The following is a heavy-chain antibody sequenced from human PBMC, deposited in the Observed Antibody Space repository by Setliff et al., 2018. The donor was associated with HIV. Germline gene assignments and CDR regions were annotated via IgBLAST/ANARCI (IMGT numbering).Heavy chain of an antibody. CDR1: GFSFRTYT. Sequence: GGSLRLSCAASGFSFRTYTXNWVRQAPGKGLEWVSSISSSSSYVYYADSVKGRFTVSRDNAKNSLSLRLNSLRVEDTAVYFCTRDLDYGDYGNAF. V-gene: IGHV3-21*01. CDR3: TRDLDYGDYGNAF. D-gene: IGHD4-17*01. CDR2: ISSSSSYV. J-gene: IGHJ3*01.